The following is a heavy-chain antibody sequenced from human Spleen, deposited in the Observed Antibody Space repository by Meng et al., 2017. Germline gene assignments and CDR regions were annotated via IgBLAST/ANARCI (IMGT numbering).Heavy chain of an antibody. CDR3: ARDGVVGAVNWFDP. V-gene: IGHV4-4*02. CDR1: GGSISSSNW. D-gene: IGHD1-26*01. Sequence: GQRHHWVAGRLTPSGPLSLTFAVSGGSISSSNWWSWVRQPPGKGLEWIGEIYHSGSTNYNPSLKSRVTISVDKSKNQFSLKLSSVTAADTAVYYCARDGVVGAVNWFDPWGQGTLVTVAS. J-gene: IGHJ5*02. CDR2: IYHSGST.